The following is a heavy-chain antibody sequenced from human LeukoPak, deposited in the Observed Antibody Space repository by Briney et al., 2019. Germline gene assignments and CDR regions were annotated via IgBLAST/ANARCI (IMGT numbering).Heavy chain of an antibody. CDR2: ISYDGSNK. CDR1: GFTFSSYA. J-gene: IGHJ6*02. D-gene: IGHD6-13*01. V-gene: IGHV3-30*04. CDR3: ARAEAHPLRRIAAGGFS. Sequence: GGSLRLSCAASGFTFSSYAMHWVRQAPGKGLEWVAVISYDGSNKYYADSVKGRFTISRDNSKNTLYLQMNSLRAEDTAVYYCARAEAHPLRRIAAGGFSWGQGTTVTVSS.